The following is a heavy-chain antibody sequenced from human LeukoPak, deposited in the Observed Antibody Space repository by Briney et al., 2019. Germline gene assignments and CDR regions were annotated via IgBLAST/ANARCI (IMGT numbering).Heavy chain of an antibody. CDR2: IIPIFGTA. CDR3: ATSVGATTQFDY. Sequence: SVKVSCKASGGTFSSYAISWVRQAPGQGLEWMGGIIPIFGTANYAQKFQGRVTITTDESTSAAYMELSSLRSEDTAVYYCATSVGATTQFDYWGQGTLVTVSS. CDR1: GGTFSSYA. J-gene: IGHJ4*02. D-gene: IGHD1-26*01. V-gene: IGHV1-69*05.